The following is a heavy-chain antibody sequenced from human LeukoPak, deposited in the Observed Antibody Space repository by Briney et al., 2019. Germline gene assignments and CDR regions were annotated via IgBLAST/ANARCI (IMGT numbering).Heavy chain of an antibody. J-gene: IGHJ3*02. CDR1: GGSISSGGYY. CDR2: IYHSGST. CDR3: ARVLYRIFGVVDAFDI. D-gene: IGHD3-3*01. Sequence: SETLSLTCTVSGGSISSGGYYWSWIRQPPGKGLEWIGYIYHSGSTYYNPSLKSRVTISVDTSKNQFSLKLSSVTAADTAVYYCARVLYRIFGVVDAFDIWGQGTMVTVSS. V-gene: IGHV4-30-2*01.